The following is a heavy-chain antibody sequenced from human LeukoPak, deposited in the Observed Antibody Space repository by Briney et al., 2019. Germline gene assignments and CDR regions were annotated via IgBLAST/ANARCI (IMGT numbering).Heavy chain of an antibody. D-gene: IGHD3-3*01. V-gene: IGHV1-2*02. CDR2: INPVGGGT. J-gene: IGHJ4*02. Sequence: ASVKVSCKASGFTFTDYYMHWVRQAPGQGPEWMGWINPVGGGTDFAQKFQGRVTFSRDLSITTVYMDLRRLRFDDTAVYYCARDRSRVLDYWGQGTVVTVSS. CDR1: GFTFTDYY. CDR3: ARDRSRVLDY.